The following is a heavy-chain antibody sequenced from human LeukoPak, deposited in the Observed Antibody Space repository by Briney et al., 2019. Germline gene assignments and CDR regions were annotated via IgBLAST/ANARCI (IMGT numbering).Heavy chain of an antibody. CDR1: GYTFTGYY. CDR3: AKDRGTYCSSTSCGGSEYFQH. J-gene: IGHJ1*01. D-gene: IGHD2-2*01. V-gene: IGHV1-2*02. CDR2: INPNSGGT. Sequence: ASVKVSCKASGYTFTGYYMHWVRQAPGQGLEWMGWINPNSGGTNYAQKFQGRVTMTRDTSISTAYMELSRLRSDDTAVYYCAKDRGTYCSSTSCGGSEYFQHWGQGTLVTVSS.